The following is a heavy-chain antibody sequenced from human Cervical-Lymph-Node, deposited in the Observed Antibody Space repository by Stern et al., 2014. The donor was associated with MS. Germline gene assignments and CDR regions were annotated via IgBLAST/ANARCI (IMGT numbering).Heavy chain of an antibody. CDR3: ARQRYFDY. CDR2: IFPGGSDF. V-gene: IGHV5-51*01. CDR1: GYTFTSYW. J-gene: IGHJ4*02. Sequence: VQLVQSGPEVKRPGESLKISCQASGYTFTSYWIGRVRQMPGKGRGWIAIIFPGGSDFRSSPSFQGKVTISADKSSSTAYLQWNNLKASDTAIYYCARQRYFDYWGQGTLVTVSS.